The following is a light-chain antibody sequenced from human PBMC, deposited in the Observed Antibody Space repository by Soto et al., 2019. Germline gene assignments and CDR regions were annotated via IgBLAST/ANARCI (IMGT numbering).Light chain of an antibody. J-gene: IGKJ5*01. V-gene: IGKV1-39*01. CDR1: QTIRKY. CDR3: QQSYTTPVT. Sequence: DIQMTQSPSSLSASVGDRVSITFRASQTIRKYLNWYQQKPGKAPELLIHSASTLQTGVPSRFSGSGSGTDFALTITSLQPEDFATYYCQQSYTTPVTFGQGTRLEIK. CDR2: SAS.